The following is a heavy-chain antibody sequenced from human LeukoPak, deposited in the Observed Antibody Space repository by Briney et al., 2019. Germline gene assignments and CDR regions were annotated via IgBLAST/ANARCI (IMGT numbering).Heavy chain of an antibody. CDR3: ARHSASGWYYFEY. CDR2: IYNSGSP. V-gene: IGHV4-59*08. CDR1: GGSIGSYY. J-gene: IGHJ4*02. D-gene: IGHD6-19*01. Sequence: SETLSLTCTVSGGSIGSYYWNWVRQPPGKGLEWIGFIYNSGSPNYNPSLQSRVTIAVDTSKNRFSLKLSSVTTADTAVYYCARHSASGWYYFEYWGQGTLVTVSS.